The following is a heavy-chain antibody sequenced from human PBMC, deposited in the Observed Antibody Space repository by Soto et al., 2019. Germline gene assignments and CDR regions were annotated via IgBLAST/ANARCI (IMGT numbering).Heavy chain of an antibody. V-gene: IGHV1-69*13. CDR3: ARDLEFRDGDISHLDY. D-gene: IGHD3-10*01. CDR1: GGTFRNHV. CDR2: IIPIIGTP. Sequence: SVKVSCKASGGTFRNHVFNWVRQAPGQGLEWMGGIIPIIGTPNYAQKFQGRVTITADASTNTVYLEVSSLRSQDTAVYYCARDLEFRDGDISHLDYWGQGTLVTVSS. J-gene: IGHJ4*02.